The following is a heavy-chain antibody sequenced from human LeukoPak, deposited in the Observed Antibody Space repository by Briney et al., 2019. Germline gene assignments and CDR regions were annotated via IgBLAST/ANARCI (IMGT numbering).Heavy chain of an antibody. CDR2: ISYDGSNK. V-gene: IGHV3-30*03. J-gene: IGHJ4*02. D-gene: IGHD6-13*01. CDR3: ARGGWYSSSWYSADY. CDR1: GFTFSSYA. Sequence: PGGSLRLSCAASGFTFSSYAMSWVRQAPGKGLEWVAVISYDGSNKYYADSVKGRFTISRDNSKNTLYLQMNSLRAEDTAVYYCARGGWYSSSWYSADYWGQGTLVTVSS.